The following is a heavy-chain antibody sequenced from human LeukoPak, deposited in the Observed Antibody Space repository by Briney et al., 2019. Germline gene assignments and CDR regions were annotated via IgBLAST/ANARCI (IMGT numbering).Heavy chain of an antibody. D-gene: IGHD6-13*01. Sequence: SETLSLTCTVSGGSISSYYWSWIRQPPGKGLEWIGYIYYSGSTNYNPSLKSRVTISLGTSKNQFSLKLSSVTAADTAVYYCAGAGGEAAGGRHDAFDIWGQGTMVTVSS. CDR2: IYYSGST. CDR3: AGAGGEAAGGRHDAFDI. CDR1: GGSISSYY. V-gene: IGHV4-59*01. J-gene: IGHJ3*02.